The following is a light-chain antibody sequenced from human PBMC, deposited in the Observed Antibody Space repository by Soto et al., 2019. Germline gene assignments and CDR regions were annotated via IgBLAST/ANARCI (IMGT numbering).Light chain of an antibody. V-gene: IGKV3-20*01. CDR3: QQYGSSLWT. Sequence: EIVLTQSPGTLSLSPGERATLSCRASQSVSSSYLAWYQQKPGQAPRLLIYGASSRATGIPDRFSGDGSGTDFTLTISRLEPEDFAVYYCQQYGSSLWTFGQGTKVDIK. CDR2: GAS. CDR1: QSVSSSY. J-gene: IGKJ1*01.